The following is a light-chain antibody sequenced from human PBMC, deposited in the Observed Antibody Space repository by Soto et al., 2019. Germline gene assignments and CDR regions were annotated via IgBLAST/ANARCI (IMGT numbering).Light chain of an antibody. V-gene: IGLV2-14*03. CDR3: SSYTSSSTGV. J-gene: IGLJ3*02. CDR1: SSDVDGYNY. CDR2: DVS. Sequence: QSALTQPASVSGSPGQSITISCTGTSSDVDGYNYVSWYQQHPGKAPKLMIYDVSNRPSGVSNRFSGSKFGNTASLTISGLQAEDEADYYCSSYTSSSTGVFGGGTKLTVL.